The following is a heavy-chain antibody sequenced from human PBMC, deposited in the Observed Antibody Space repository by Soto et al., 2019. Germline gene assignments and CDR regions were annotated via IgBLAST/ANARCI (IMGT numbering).Heavy chain of an antibody. D-gene: IGHD5-12*01. CDR1: GGSISSSSYY. J-gene: IGHJ6*03. CDR2: FYYSGST. V-gene: IGHV4-39*01. Sequence: QLQLEESGPGLVKPSETLSLTCTVSGGSISSSSYYWGWIRQSPGKGLEWIGSFYYSGSTYYSPSLKSRVTISGDTSKKQISLRLSSVTAADTAVYYCARISVASRYMDVWGKGTTVTVYS. CDR3: ARISVASRYMDV.